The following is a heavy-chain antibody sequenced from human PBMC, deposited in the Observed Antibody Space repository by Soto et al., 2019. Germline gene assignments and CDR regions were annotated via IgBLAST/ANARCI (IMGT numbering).Heavy chain of an antibody. J-gene: IGHJ4*02. V-gene: IGHV4-30-4*01. Sequence: QVQLQESGPGLVKPSQTLSLTCTVSGGSISSGDYYWGWIRQPPGKGLEWIGYIYYSGSTYYNPSRKRRVTISVDPSKTQFSLRLSAVTAADTAVYYFARDRGIAAAGMDYWGQGTLVTVSS. CDR1: GGSISSGDYY. CDR3: ARDRGIAAAGMDY. D-gene: IGHD6-13*01. CDR2: IYYSGST.